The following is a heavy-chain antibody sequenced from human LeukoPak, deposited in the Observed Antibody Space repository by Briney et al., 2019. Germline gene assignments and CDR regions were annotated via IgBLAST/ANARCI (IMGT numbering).Heavy chain of an antibody. CDR2: ISGSGGST. CDR3: AKAGIAVADPYGMDV. V-gene: IGHV3-23*01. D-gene: IGHD6-19*01. J-gene: IGHJ6*02. CDR1: GFTFSSYA. Sequence: GGSLRLSCAASGFTFSSYAMSWVRQAPGKGLEWVAAISGSGGSTYYADSVKGRFTISRDNSKNTLYLQMNSLRAEDTAVYYCAKAGIAVADPYGMDVWGQGTTVTVSS.